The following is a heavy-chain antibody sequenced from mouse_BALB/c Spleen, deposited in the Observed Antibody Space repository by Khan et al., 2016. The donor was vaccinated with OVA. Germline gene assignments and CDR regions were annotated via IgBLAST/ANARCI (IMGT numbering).Heavy chain of an antibody. D-gene: IGHD2-14*01. Sequence: QVQLKQSGAELARPGASVKMSCKASGYTFTSYTIHWIKKRPGQGLEWIGYINPSNGYTNYNQKFKDKATLTTDKSSTTAYLQLSSLTSDDSAVYNCVRDGDYHRNDCWFAYWGQGTLVTVSA. CDR1: GYTFTSYT. CDR2: INPSNGYT. V-gene: IGHV1-4*01. J-gene: IGHJ3*01. CDR3: VRDGDYHRNDCWFAY.